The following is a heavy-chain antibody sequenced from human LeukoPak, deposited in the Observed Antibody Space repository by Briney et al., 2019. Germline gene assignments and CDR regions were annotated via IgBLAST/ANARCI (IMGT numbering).Heavy chain of an antibody. CDR2: ISGSGDNT. CDR3: AKDQDSGSYYRFDP. D-gene: IGHD1-26*01. Sequence: PGGSLRLSCAASGITLNSYAMSWVRQAPGKGLQWVSAISGSGDNTYYADSVKGRFTISRDNSKNTLYLQMNSLRADDTAVYYCAKDQDSGSYYRFDPWGQGTLVTVSS. CDR1: GITLNSYA. J-gene: IGHJ5*02. V-gene: IGHV3-23*01.